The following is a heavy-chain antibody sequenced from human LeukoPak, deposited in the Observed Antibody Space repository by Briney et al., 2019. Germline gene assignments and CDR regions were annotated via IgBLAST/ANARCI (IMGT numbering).Heavy chain of an antibody. Sequence: GGSLRLSRAASGFTFSSYAMSWVRQAPGKGLEWVSAISGSGGSTYYADSVKGRFTISRDNSKNTLYLQMNSLRAEDTAVYYCAKEVDYCGGDCYSGFDYWGQGTLVTVSS. CDR3: AKEVDYCGGDCYSGFDY. D-gene: IGHD2-21*01. V-gene: IGHV3-23*01. J-gene: IGHJ4*02. CDR1: GFTFSSYA. CDR2: ISGSGGST.